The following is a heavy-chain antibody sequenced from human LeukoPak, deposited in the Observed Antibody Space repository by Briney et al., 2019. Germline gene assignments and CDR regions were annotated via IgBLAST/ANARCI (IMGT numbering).Heavy chain of an antibody. CDR1: EFTFSSYE. J-gene: IGHJ4*02. CDR2: ISSSGNSI. D-gene: IGHD5/OR15-5a*01. Sequence: GGSLRLSCVASEFTFSSYEMNWVRQAPGKGLEWVSYISSSGNSIYYADSMKGRFTISRDNAKNSLYLQMNSLRAEDTAVFYCAREIGLRFDFWGQGTPVTVSS. V-gene: IGHV3-48*03. CDR3: AREIGLRFDF.